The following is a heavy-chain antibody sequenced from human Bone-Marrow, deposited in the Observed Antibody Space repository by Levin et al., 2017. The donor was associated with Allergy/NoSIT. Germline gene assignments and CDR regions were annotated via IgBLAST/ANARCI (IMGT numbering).Heavy chain of an antibody. D-gene: IGHD6-19*01. J-gene: IGHJ4*02. CDR3: AREKSGWYYFDY. V-gene: IGHV3-74*01. CDR2: INSDGSST. CDR1: GFTFSSYW. Sequence: HTGGSLRLSCAASGFTFSSYWMHWVRQAPGKGLVWVSRINSDGSSTSYADSVKGRFTISRDNAKNTLYLQMNSLRAEDTAVYYCAREKSGWYYFDYWGQGTLVTVSS.